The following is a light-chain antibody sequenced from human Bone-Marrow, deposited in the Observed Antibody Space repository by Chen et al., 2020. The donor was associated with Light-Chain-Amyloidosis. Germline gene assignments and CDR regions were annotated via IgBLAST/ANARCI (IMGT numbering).Light chain of an antibody. CDR2: SNN. CDR1: SSNIGSNT. CDR3: AAWDDSLNCYV. J-gene: IGLJ1*01. V-gene: IGLV1-44*01. Sequence: QSVLTQQPSASGTPGPRVTLSCSRSSSNIGSNTVNWYQQLPGTAPKLLIYSNNQRPSGVPDRFAGSKSGTAASLASSGLQSEDEADYYCAAWDDSLNCYVFGTGTKVTVL.